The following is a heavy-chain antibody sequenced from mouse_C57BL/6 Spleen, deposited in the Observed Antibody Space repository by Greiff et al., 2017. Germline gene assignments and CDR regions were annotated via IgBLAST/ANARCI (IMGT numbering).Heavy chain of an antibody. CDR1: GYTFTSYC. Sequence: QVQLQQPGAELVKPGASVKMSCKASGYTFTSYCITWVKQRPGQGLEWIGDIYPGSGSTNYNEKFKSKATLTVDTSSSTAYMQLSSLTSEDYAVYYCARYCYGYSYAMDYWGQGTSVTVSS. V-gene: IGHV1-55*01. CDR3: ARYCYGYSYAMDY. CDR2: IYPGSGST. J-gene: IGHJ4*01. D-gene: IGHD1-1*01.